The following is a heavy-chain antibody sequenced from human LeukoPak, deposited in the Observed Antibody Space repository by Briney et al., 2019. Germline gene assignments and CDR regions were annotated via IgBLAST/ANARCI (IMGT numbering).Heavy chain of an antibody. V-gene: IGHV5-51*01. D-gene: IGHD3-10*01. Sequence: GESLKISCKGSGYSFTNYWLGWVRQMPGKGLEWMGIFYPGDSNTRYNPSFQGQVTISADKSISTAYLQWSSLKASDTAMYYCARQIAVDSVRGEFDYWGQGTLVTVSS. CDR1: GYSFTNYW. J-gene: IGHJ4*02. CDR2: FYPGDSNT. CDR3: ARQIAVDSVRGEFDY.